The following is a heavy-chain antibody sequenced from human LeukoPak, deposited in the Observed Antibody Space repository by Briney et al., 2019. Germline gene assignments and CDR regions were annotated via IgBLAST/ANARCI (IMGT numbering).Heavy chain of an antibody. J-gene: IGHJ4*02. CDR3: TMTGIAVAVTGY. Sequence: PGGSLRLSCAASGFTFSGSTMHWVRQASGKGLEWVGRIRSKANSYATASAASVKGRFTISRDDSKNTAYLQMNSLKTEDTAVYYCTMTGIAVAVTGYWGQGTLVTVSS. CDR2: IRSKANSYAT. D-gene: IGHD6-19*01. CDR1: GFTFSGST. V-gene: IGHV3-73*01.